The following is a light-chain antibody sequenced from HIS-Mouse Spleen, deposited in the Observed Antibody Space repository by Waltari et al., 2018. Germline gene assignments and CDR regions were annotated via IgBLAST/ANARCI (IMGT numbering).Light chain of an antibody. CDR3: QAWDSSTAV. CDR2: QDS. J-gene: IGLJ3*02. Sequence: SYELTQPPSVSVSPGQTASITCTGDQVGDKSACWYQQKPGQSPVLVIYQDSKRPSGIPERFSGSNSGNTATLTISGTQAMDEADYYCQAWDSSTAVFGGGTKLTVL. CDR1: QVGDKS. V-gene: IGLV3-1*01.